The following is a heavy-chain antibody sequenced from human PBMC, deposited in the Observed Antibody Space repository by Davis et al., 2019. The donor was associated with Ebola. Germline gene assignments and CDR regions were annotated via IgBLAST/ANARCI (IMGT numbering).Heavy chain of an antibody. Sequence: PGGSLRLSCAASGFTFSSYGMHWVRQAPGKGLEWVAVIWYDGSNKYYADSVKGRFTISRDNSKNTLYLQMNSLRAEDTAVYYCARDSSSQHYYYYGMDVWGQGTTVTVSS. V-gene: IGHV3-33*01. D-gene: IGHD6-6*01. CDR3: ARDSSSQHYYYYGMDV. CDR1: GFTFSSYG. CDR2: IWYDGSNK. J-gene: IGHJ6*02.